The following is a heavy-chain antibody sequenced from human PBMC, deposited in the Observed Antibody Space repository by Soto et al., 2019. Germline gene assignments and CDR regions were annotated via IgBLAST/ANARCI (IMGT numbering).Heavy chain of an antibody. Sequence: VQLQESGPGLVKPSQTLSLRCSVSGGSVGRGAFYWSWIRQHPGKGLEWIGYIYYSGSAYYNPSLKSRVTISLVTSQNQFSLKLTSVTVADTAVYYCARAPAPWYFDYWGQGTLVTVSS. CDR1: GGSVGRGAFY. CDR2: IYYSGSA. CDR3: ARAPAPWYFDY. J-gene: IGHJ4*02. V-gene: IGHV4-31*03.